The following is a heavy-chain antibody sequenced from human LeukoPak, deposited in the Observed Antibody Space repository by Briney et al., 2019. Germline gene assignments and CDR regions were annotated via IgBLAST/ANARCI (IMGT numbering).Heavy chain of an antibody. D-gene: IGHD2-2*01. CDR1: GYTFTGYY. V-gene: IGHV1-2*02. CDR3: ARANGYCSSTSCEASFDY. CDR2: INPNSGGT. Sequence: ASVRVSCKASGYTFTGYYMHWVRQAPGQGLEWMGWINPNSGGTNYAQKFQGRVTMTRDTSISTAYMELSRLRSDDTAVYYCARANGYCSSTSCEASFDYWGQGTLVTVSS. J-gene: IGHJ4*02.